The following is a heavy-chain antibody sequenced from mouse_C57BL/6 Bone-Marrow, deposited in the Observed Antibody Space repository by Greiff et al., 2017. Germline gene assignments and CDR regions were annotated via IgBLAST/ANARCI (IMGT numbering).Heavy chain of an antibody. CDR2: IDPENGDT. CDR3: TTVVHY. J-gene: IGHJ2*01. D-gene: IGHD1-1*01. CDR1: GFNIKDDY. Sequence: EVKLMESGAELVRPGASVKLSCTASGFNIKDDYMHWVKQRPEPGLEWIGWIDPENGDTEYASKFQGKATITSDTSANTAYLQLSSLTSEDTAVYYCTTVVHYWGQGTTLTVSS. V-gene: IGHV14-4*01.